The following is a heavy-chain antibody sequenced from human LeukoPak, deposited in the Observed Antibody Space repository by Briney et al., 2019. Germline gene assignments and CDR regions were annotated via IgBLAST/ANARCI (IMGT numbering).Heavy chain of an antibody. D-gene: IGHD1-26*01. CDR3: AKKGATTGDFDY. Sequence: GGSLRLSCTASGFPFYSYWMTWVRQTPGKGLEWVANIRHDGSTKYYVDSVKGRFTISRDNAMNSLYLQMNSLRAEDTAVYYCAKKGATTGDFDYWGQGTLVTVSS. CDR2: IRHDGSTK. CDR1: GFPFYSYW. V-gene: IGHV3-7*03. J-gene: IGHJ4*02.